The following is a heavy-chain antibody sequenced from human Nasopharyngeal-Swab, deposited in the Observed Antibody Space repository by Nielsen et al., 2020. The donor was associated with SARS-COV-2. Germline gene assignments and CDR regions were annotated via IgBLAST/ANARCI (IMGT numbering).Heavy chain of an antibody. J-gene: IGHJ3*02. CDR1: GFTFGDYA. D-gene: IGHD3-22*01. CDR3: TREKDYYDSSEIVGAFDI. V-gene: IGHV3-49*03. Sequence: SLKISCTASGFTFGDYAMSWFRQAPGKGLEWVGFIRSKAYGGTTEYAASVKGRFTISRDDSKSIAYLQMNSLKTEDTAVYYCTREKDYYDSSEIVGAFDIWGQGTMVTVSS. CDR2: IRSKAYGGTT.